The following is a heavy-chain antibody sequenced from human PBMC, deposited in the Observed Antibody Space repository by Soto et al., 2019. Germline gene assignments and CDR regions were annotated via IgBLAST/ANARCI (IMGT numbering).Heavy chain of an antibody. D-gene: IGHD2-15*01. V-gene: IGHV1-18*01. Sequence: ASVKVSCKASGYTFTSYGISWVRQAPGQGLEWMGWINTYSGNTNHAQRFQGRVTFTADESTSTAYMELSSLRPEDTAVYYCAREGLVLVPTTVNSDYYYYAMDVWGQGTTVTVS. CDR2: INTYSGNT. CDR1: GYTFTSYG. J-gene: IGHJ6*02. CDR3: AREGLVLVPTTVNSDYYYYAMDV.